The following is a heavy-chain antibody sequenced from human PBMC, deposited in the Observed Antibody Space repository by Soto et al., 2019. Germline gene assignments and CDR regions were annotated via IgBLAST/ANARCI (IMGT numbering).Heavy chain of an antibody. CDR1: GFTFRIYG. V-gene: IGHV3-30*18. CDR2: ISYDGSNK. Sequence: SLRLSCSASGFTFRIYGTHWVRHAPGKGLEWLAVISYDGSNKYYADSVKGRFTISRDNSKNTLYLQMNSLRAEDTAVYYCAKDLDRPYDSSGYYLDAFDIWGQGTMVTVSS. CDR3: AKDLDRPYDSSGYYLDAFDI. D-gene: IGHD3-22*01. J-gene: IGHJ3*02.